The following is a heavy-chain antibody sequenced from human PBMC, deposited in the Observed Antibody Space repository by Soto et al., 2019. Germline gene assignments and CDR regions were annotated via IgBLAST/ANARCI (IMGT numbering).Heavy chain of an antibody. CDR1: GFTVSTNY. Sequence: EVQLVESGGELVQPGGSLRLSCAASGFTVSTNYMSWVRQAPGKGLQWLSVIYADGTTYFADSVKGRFTISRDNSKNMLHVQMNSQRVEDTAVYYFARPPSGTGAFDIWGQGTMVTVSS. CDR3: ARPPSGTGAFDI. V-gene: IGHV3-66*04. CDR2: IYADGTT. D-gene: IGHD2-8*02. J-gene: IGHJ3*02.